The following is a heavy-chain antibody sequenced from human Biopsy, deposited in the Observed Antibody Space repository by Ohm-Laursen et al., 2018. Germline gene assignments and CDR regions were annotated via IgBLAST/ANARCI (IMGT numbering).Heavy chain of an antibody. CDR1: GGSISSSTTYY. Sequence: SDTLSLTWTVSGGSISSSTTYYWAWLRQPPGKGLEWIGSIYNTETTFYNPSLKSQVTISVDTSTNQFSLKVSSVTAADTALYFCARHPTGFWFDPWGHGTLVTVSS. J-gene: IGHJ5*02. CDR2: IYNTETT. V-gene: IGHV4-39*01. CDR3: ARHPTGFWFDP.